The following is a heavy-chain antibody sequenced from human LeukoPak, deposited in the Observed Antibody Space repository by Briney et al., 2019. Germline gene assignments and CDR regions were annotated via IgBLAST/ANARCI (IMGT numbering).Heavy chain of an antibody. D-gene: IGHD2-2*01. V-gene: IGHV5-51*01. CDR2: IYPGDSDT. CDR3: ARSRSGQLTDAPEPNYYYFYTDV. CDR1: GYVFTSYS. J-gene: IGHJ6*03. Sequence: GESLKISCKGPGYVFTSYSIGWVRQMPGKGLEWMGIIYPGDSDTRYSPSFQGQVTISADKSISTAYMQWSSMKASDTAMYYCARSRSGQLTDAPEPNYYYFYTDVWGKGTTVTVSS.